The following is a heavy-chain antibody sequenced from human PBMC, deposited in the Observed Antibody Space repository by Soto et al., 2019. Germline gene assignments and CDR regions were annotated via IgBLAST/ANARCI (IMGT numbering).Heavy chain of an antibody. CDR1: GDSISYFSNHY. Sequence: SETLSLTCTVSGDSISYFSNHYCSWIRQAPGKGLEWIGEITNSGSTNCNPSLKSRVTISVDTSKNQFSLKLSSVTAADTAVYYCARASNKRGYSYGPDFWGQGTLVTVSS. D-gene: IGHD5-18*01. J-gene: IGHJ4*02. V-gene: IGHV4-34*01. CDR3: ARASNKRGYSYGPDF. CDR2: ITNSGST.